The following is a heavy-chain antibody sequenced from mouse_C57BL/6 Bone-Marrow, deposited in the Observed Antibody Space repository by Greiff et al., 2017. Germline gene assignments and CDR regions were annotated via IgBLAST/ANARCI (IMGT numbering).Heavy chain of an antibody. CDR2: ISSGSSTI. Sequence: EVKVVESGGGLVKPGGSLKLSCAASGFTFSDYGMHWVRQAPEKGLEWVAYISSGSSTIYYADTVKGRFTISRDNAKNTLFLQMTSLRSEDTAMYYCERRREQRFDYWGQGTTLTVAS. J-gene: IGHJ2*01. CDR1: GFTFSDYG. CDR3: ERRREQRFDY. D-gene: IGHD6-1*01. V-gene: IGHV5-17*01.